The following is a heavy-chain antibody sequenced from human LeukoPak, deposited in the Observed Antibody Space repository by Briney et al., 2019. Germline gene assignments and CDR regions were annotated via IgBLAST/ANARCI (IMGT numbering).Heavy chain of an antibody. J-gene: IGHJ4*02. V-gene: IGHV3-48*03. Sequence: HTGGSLSLSCAAPGFTFSNYEMNWVRQAPGKGLEWLSYISSNGRTIYYAGSVKGRFTISRDNAKNSLYLQMNSLRAEDTAVYYCASGGGSWFGELSFYWGQGTLVTVSS. CDR3: ASGGGSWFGELSFY. D-gene: IGHD3-10*01. CDR2: ISSNGRTI. CDR1: GFTFSNYE.